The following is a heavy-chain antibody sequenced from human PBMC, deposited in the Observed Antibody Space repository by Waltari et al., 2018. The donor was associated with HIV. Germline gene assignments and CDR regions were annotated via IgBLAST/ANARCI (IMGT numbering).Heavy chain of an antibody. V-gene: IGHV4-34*01. Sequence: QVQLQQWGAGLLKPSETLSLTCAVYGGSFSGYYWSWIRQPPGKGLEWIGEINHSGSTNYNPARKSRVTISVDTSKNQFSLKLSSVTAADTAVYYCARGGYGSGSPGDYWGQGTLVTVSS. D-gene: IGHD3-10*01. CDR2: INHSGST. CDR3: ARGGYGSGSPGDY. J-gene: IGHJ4*02. CDR1: GGSFSGYY.